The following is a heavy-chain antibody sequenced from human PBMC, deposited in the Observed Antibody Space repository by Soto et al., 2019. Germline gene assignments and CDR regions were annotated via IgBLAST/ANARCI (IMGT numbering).Heavy chain of an antibody. Sequence: QVQLQESGPGLVKPSETLSLTCTVSGASISSSYWSWIRQPAGKGLEWIGRIYTSGSTNYNPSLKSRLTMSGDTSTNQFSLKLTSVTAADTAFYYCVRDKGGSYADAFDIWGQGTMVTVSS. V-gene: IGHV4-4*07. CDR3: VRDKGGSYADAFDI. CDR1: GASISSSY. D-gene: IGHD1-26*01. CDR2: IYTSGST. J-gene: IGHJ3*02.